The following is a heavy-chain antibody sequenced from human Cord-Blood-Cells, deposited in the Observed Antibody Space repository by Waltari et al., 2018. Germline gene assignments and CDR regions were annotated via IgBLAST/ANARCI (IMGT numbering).Heavy chain of an antibody. J-gene: IGHJ3*02. Sequence: QVQLQESGPGLVKPSGTLSLTCAVSGGSISSSNGWRWVRTPPGKGLEWIGEIYHRGSTNYNPSLKSRVTISVDKSKNQFSLKLSSVTAADTAVYYCNSRSDSSGYYGVDIWGQGTMVTVSS. CDR1: GGSISSSNG. D-gene: IGHD3-22*01. CDR2: IYHRGST. V-gene: IGHV4-4*02. CDR3: NSRSDSSGYYGVDI.